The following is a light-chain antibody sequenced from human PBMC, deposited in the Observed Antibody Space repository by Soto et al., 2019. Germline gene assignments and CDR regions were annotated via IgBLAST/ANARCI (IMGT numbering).Light chain of an antibody. V-gene: IGKV1-9*01. CDR2: AAS. CDR1: QGISTY. Sequence: DIQLTQSPSFLSASVGDRVTITCRASQGISTYLAWYQRKPGKAPKLLIYAASTLQSGVPSRFSGSGSGTEFTLTISSLQPEDFATYYCQQLNSYFSLTFGGGTKVEIK. CDR3: QQLNSYFSLT. J-gene: IGKJ4*01.